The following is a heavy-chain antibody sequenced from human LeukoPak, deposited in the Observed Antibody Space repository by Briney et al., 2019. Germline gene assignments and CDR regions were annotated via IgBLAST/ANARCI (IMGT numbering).Heavy chain of an antibody. CDR1: GGTFSRYA. CDR3: AGASSKWELSF. D-gene: IGHD1-26*01. V-gene: IGHV1-69*13. J-gene: IGHJ4*02. Sequence: GASVKVSCKASGGTFSRYAISWVRQAPGQGLEWMGGYIPMFGTANYAQSFQNRVTITADESTSTFSMEVSSLRPEDTAVYFCAGASSKWELSFWGQGTLVTVSS. CDR2: YIPMFGTA.